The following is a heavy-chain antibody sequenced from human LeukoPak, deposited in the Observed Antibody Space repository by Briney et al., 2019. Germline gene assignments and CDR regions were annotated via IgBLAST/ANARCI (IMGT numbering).Heavy chain of an antibody. Sequence: GGSLRLSCAASGFTFDDYAMHWVRQAPGKGLEWVSGISWNSGSIGYADSVKGRFTISRDNAKNSLYLQMNSLRAEDTAVYYCARSDYFDRYFDSWGQGTLVTVSS. D-gene: IGHD3-22*01. J-gene: IGHJ4*02. CDR3: ARSDYFDRYFDS. CDR1: GFTFDDYA. V-gene: IGHV3-9*01. CDR2: ISWNSGSI.